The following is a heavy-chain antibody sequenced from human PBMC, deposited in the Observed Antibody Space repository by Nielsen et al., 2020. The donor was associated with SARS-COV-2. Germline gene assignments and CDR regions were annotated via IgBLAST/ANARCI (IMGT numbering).Heavy chain of an antibody. J-gene: IGHJ3*02. V-gene: IGHV4-34*01. Sequence: PGKGLEWIGEINHSGSTNYNPSLKSRVTISVDTSKNQFSLKLSSVTAADTAVYYCARDLMKYCSGGSCYSDAFDIWGQGTMVTVSS. CDR3: ARDLMKYCSGGSCYSDAFDI. CDR2: INHSGST. D-gene: IGHD2-15*01.